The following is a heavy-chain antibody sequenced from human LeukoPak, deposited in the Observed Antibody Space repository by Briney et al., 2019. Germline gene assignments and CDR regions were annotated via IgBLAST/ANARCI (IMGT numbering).Heavy chain of an antibody. J-gene: IGHJ4*02. CDR1: GGSISSSSYY. CDR2: INHSGST. CDR3: ARGPSPDIAVAGQVDY. D-gene: IGHD6-19*01. Sequence: SETLSLTCTVSGGSISSSSYYWGWIRQPPGKGLEWIGEINHSGSTNYNPSLKSRVTISVDTSKNQFSLKLSSVTAADTAVYYCARGPSPDIAVAGQVDYWGQGTLVTVSS. V-gene: IGHV4-39*07.